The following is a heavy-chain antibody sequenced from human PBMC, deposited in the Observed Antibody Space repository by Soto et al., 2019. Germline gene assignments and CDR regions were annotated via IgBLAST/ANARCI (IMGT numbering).Heavy chain of an antibody. Sequence: PGGSLRLSCAASGFTFSSYDMHWVRQATGKGLEWVSAIGTAGDTYYPGSVKGRFTISRENAKNSLYLQMNSLRAGDTAVYYCARGYVDTAMVPSSFGMDVWGQGTTVTVSS. D-gene: IGHD5-18*01. CDR3: ARGYVDTAMVPSSFGMDV. J-gene: IGHJ6*02. V-gene: IGHV3-13*01. CDR1: GFTFSSYD. CDR2: IGTAGDT.